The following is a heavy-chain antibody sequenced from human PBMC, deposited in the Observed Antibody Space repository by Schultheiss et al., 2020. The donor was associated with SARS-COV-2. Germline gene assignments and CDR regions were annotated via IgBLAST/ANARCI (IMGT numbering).Heavy chain of an antibody. CDR3: AREDFDS. CDR1: GFTFSSYS. V-gene: IGHV3-48*04. CDR2: ISSSSSTI. J-gene: IGHJ4*02. Sequence: GESLKISCAASGFTFSSYSMNWVRQAPGKGLEWVSYISSSSSTIYYADSVKGRFTISRDNAKNSLYLQMNSLRAEDTAVYYCAREDFDSWGQGTLVTVSS.